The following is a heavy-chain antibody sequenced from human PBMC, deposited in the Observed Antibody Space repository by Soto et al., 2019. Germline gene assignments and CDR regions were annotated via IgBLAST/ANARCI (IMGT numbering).Heavy chain of an antibody. J-gene: IGHJ5*01. D-gene: IGHD7-27*01. CDR3: ARGRYCLTGRCFPNWFDS. Sequence: SETLSLTRSVSGDSISNLDYFWAWIRQPPGQALEYIGYIYKSATTYYNPSFESRVAISVDTSKSQFSLNVTSVTAADTAVYFCARGRYCLTGRCFPNWFDSWGQGALVTVSS. CDR1: GDSISNLDYF. V-gene: IGHV4-30-4*01. CDR2: IYKSATT.